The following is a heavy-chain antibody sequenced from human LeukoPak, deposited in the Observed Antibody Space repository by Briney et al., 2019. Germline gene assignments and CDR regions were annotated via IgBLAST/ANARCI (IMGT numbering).Heavy chain of an antibody. D-gene: IGHD5-24*01. CDR2: ISSTSTYI. V-gene: IGHV3-21*01. J-gene: IGHJ4*02. CDR3: ARVQRGEMATFDY. CDR1: GFIFSSYS. Sequence: NPGGSLRLSCAASGFIFSSYSMNWVRRAPGKGLEWVSSISSTSTYIHYADSLKGRFTISRDNARNSLYLQINSLRVEDTAVYYCARVQRGEMATFDYWGQGTLVTVSS.